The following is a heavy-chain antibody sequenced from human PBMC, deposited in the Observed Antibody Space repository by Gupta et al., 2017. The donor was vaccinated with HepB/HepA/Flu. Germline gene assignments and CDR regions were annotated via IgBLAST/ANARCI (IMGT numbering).Heavy chain of an antibody. J-gene: IGHJ6*03. Sequence: QVQLVQSGAEVKRPGSPVKVSCKASGGTFSRLAISWVRQAPGQGLEWMGGIIPIFGTTKYIEKFQGRVTITADESTSTAYMELKGLRSEDTAVYYCASIAAAGYYYMDVWGNGTSVTLSS. CDR1: GGTFSRLA. CDR3: ASIAAAGYYYMDV. CDR2: IIPIFGTT. D-gene: IGHD6-13*01. V-gene: IGHV1-69*01.